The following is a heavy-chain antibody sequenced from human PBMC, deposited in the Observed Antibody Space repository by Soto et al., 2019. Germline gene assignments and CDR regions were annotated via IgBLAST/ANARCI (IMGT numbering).Heavy chain of an antibody. CDR2: INSDGTRI. CDR1: GFTFTNYR. D-gene: IGHD1-7*01. Sequence: GGTLRLSCAASGFTFTNYRIHWVRQAPGKGLVWVARINSDGTRINYADSVKGRFTISRDNAKNTVFLQMNSLRDEDSAVYFCARAGDWNYVQDFWGQGTLVTVSS. J-gene: IGHJ4*02. CDR3: ARAGDWNYVQDF. V-gene: IGHV3-74*01.